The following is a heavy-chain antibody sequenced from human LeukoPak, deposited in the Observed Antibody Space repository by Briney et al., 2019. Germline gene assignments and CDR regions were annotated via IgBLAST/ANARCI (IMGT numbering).Heavy chain of an antibody. V-gene: IGHV3-74*01. D-gene: IGHD1-26*01. J-gene: IGHJ4*02. CDR1: GFTFSRSW. Sequence: PGGSLRLSCAASGFTFSRSWMHWLRQAPGKGLVWVSHINSDGSGTSYADSVKGRFTISRDNAKNTLYLQMSSLRAEDTAVYYCARVSTYSAIDYWGQGTLVTVSS. CDR2: INSDGSGT. CDR3: ARVSTYSAIDY.